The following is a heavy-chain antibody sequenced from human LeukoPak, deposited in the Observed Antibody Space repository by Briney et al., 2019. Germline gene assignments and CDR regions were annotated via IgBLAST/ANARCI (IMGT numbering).Heavy chain of an antibody. CDR3: ARPAGAYCGGDCYSEGTNWFDP. D-gene: IGHD2-21*02. J-gene: IGHJ5*02. V-gene: IGHV5-51*01. Sequence: GESLKISCKGSGYSFTSYWIGWVRQMPGKGLEWMGIIYPGDSDTRYSPSFQGQVTISADKSISTAYLQWSSLKASDTAMYYCARPAGAYCGGDCYSEGTNWFDPWGQGTLVTVSS. CDR2: IYPGDSDT. CDR1: GYSFTSYW.